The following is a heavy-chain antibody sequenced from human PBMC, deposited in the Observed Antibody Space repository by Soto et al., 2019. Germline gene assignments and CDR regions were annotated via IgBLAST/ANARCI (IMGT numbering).Heavy chain of an antibody. D-gene: IGHD3-3*01. CDR1: GYTFTSYG. J-gene: IGHJ4*02. Sequence: GASVKVSCKASGYTFTSYGISWVRQAPGQGLEWMGWISAYNGNTNYAQKLQGRVTMTTDTSTSTAYMELRSLRSDDTAVYYCAREHITIFGVVFDWMFDYWGQGTLVTVSS. V-gene: IGHV1-18*01. CDR2: ISAYNGNT. CDR3: AREHITIFGVVFDWMFDY.